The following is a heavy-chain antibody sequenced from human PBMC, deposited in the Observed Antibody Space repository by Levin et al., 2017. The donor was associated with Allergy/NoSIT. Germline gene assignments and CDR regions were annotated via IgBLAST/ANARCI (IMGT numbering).Heavy chain of an antibody. CDR1: GYTFTGYY. J-gene: IGHJ3*02. V-gene: IGHV1-2*06. Sequence: ASVKVSCKASGYTFTGYYMHWVRQAPGQGLEWMGRINPNSGGTNYAQKFQGRVTMTRDTSISTAYMELSRLRSDDTAVYYCAREIYGDYEYDAFDIWGQGTMVTVSS. CDR3: AREIYGDYEYDAFDI. D-gene: IGHD4-17*01. CDR2: INPNSGGT.